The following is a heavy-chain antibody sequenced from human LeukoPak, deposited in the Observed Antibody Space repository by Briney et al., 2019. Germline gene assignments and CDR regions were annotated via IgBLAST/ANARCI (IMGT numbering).Heavy chain of an antibody. CDR1: GFTFSSYS. Sequence: GGSLRLSCAASGFTFSSYSMNWVRQAPGKGLEWVSSISSSSYIYYADSVKGRFTISRDNSKNTLYLQMNSLRAEDTAVYYCAREGAAAGSNWFDPWGQGTLVTVSS. CDR2: ISSSSYI. V-gene: IGHV3-21*04. J-gene: IGHJ5*02. D-gene: IGHD6-13*01. CDR3: AREGAAAGSNWFDP.